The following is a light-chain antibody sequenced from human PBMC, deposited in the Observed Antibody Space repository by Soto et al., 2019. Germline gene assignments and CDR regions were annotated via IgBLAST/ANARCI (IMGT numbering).Light chain of an antibody. Sequence: EIVLTQSPATVSLSPGERATLSCRASQSVSSSYLAWYQQKPGQAPRLLIYGASSRATGIPDRFSGSGSGTDFTLTISSLEPEDFAVYYCQQRSNWPPITFGQGTRLENK. CDR1: QSVSSSY. CDR2: GAS. V-gene: IGKV3D-20*02. CDR3: QQRSNWPPIT. J-gene: IGKJ5*01.